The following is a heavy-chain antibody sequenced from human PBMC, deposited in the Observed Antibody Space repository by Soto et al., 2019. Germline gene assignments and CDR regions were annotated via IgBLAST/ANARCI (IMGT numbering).Heavy chain of an antibody. Sequence: EVQLLESGGGLVQPGGSLRLSCAASGFTFSSYAMSWVRQAPGKGLEWVSAISGSGGSTYYADSVKGRFTISRDNSKNTLYLQMNSLRAEDTAVYYCAKDSPDLVVVVAATNWFDPWGQGTLVPVSS. CDR2: ISGSGGST. D-gene: IGHD2-15*01. V-gene: IGHV3-23*01. CDR1: GFTFSSYA. J-gene: IGHJ5*02. CDR3: AKDSPDLVVVVAATNWFDP.